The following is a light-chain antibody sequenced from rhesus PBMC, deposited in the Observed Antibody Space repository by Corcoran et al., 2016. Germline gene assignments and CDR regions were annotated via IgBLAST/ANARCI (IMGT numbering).Light chain of an antibody. CDR3: QQYNSVPLT. Sequence: DIQMTQSPSSLSASVRDRVTITCRASQGIRSYLNWYQQKPRKAPKLLCYYANRLESGVPYRFSGSGTETDFTLTISSLQPEDFATYYCQQYNSVPLTFGGGTKVELK. CDR2: YAN. CDR1: QGIRSY. J-gene: IGKJ4*01. V-gene: IGKV1-32*01.